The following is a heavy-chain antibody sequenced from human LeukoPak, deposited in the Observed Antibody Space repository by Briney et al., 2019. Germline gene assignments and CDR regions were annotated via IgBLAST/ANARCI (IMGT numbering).Heavy chain of an antibody. Sequence: GESLKIPCKASGYSFTNYWIGWVRQMPGKGLEWMGNIYPGDSDTRYSPSFQGQVTISADKSISTAYLQRSSLKASDSAMYYCARGREFHRRSFDSWGQGTLLTVSS. CDR3: ARGREFHRRSFDS. D-gene: IGHD3-10*01. J-gene: IGHJ4*02. CDR1: GYSFTNYW. CDR2: IYPGDSDT. V-gene: IGHV5-51*01.